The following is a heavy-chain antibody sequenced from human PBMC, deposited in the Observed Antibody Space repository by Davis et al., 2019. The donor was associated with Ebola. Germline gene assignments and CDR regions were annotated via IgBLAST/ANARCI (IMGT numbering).Heavy chain of an antibody. V-gene: IGHV4-34*01. Sequence: SETLSLTCAVYGGSFSGYDWSWIRQPPGKGLEWIGEINHSGSTNYNPSLTSRVTISVDTSKNQFSLKLSSVTAADTAVYYCPRAKYYDILTGLLYYYYGMDVWGQGTTVTVSS. CDR3: PRAKYYDILTGLLYYYYGMDV. J-gene: IGHJ6*02. D-gene: IGHD3-9*01. CDR2: INHSGST. CDR1: GGSFSGYD.